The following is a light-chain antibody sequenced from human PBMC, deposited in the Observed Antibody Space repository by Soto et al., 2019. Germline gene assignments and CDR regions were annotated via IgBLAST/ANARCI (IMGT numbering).Light chain of an antibody. CDR3: QQYYSNPPHN. CDR1: QNVLYSSNNKNY. CDR2: WAS. J-gene: IGKJ2*01. Sequence: DIVMTQSPDSLAVSLGERATINCKSSQNVLYSSNNKNYLAWYQQKPGQPPKLLMYWASTRESGVPDRFSGSGSEPDFTLTISSQQAEDGAVDYCQQYYSNPPHNFGQGTKLEIK. V-gene: IGKV4-1*01.